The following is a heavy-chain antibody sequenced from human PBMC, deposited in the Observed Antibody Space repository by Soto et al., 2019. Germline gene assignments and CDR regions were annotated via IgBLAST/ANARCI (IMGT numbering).Heavy chain of an antibody. V-gene: IGHV3-23*01. Sequence: PGGSLRLSCAASGFTFSSYAMSWVRQAPGKGLEWVSAISGSGGSTYYADSVKGRFTISRDNSKNTLYLQMNSLRAEDTAVYYCAKDKMAQRGMATTLYYFDYWGQGTLVTVSS. CDR2: ISGSGGST. CDR1: GFTFSSYA. D-gene: IGHD1-1*01. CDR3: AKDKMAQRGMATTLYYFDY. J-gene: IGHJ4*02.